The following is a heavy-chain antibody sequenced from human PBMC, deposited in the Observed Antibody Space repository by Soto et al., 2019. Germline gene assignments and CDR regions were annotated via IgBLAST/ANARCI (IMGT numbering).Heavy chain of an antibody. J-gene: IGHJ4*02. Sequence: QVHMVQSGAEVEKPGASVKVSCKASGYTFTDYGISWVRQAPGQGLQRMGWITAFIGKPKYAQQFNGGVTKTTDNSTSKAYMEVGSLVPGNKAVYYCTRISQCDFWRGYYYFFDYWGKGTLGIVSS. CDR2: ITAFIGKP. D-gene: IGHD3-3*01. CDR1: GYTFTDYG. V-gene: IGHV1-18*01. CDR3: TRISQCDFWRGYYYFFDY.